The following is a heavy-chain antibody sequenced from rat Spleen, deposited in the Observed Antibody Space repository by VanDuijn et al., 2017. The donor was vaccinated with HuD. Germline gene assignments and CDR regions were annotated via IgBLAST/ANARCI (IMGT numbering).Heavy chain of an antibody. V-gene: IGHV5S11*01. J-gene: IGHJ2*01. D-gene: IGHD4-3*01. Sequence: EVQLVESDGGLVQPGRSLKLSCAASGFTFNNYDMAWVRQAPTKGLEWVASISPSGGRIYYRDSVKGRFTVSRDNAKSTLYLQMDSLRSEETATYYCARSGSSTYFDYWGLGVMVTVSS. CDR1: GFTFNNYD. CDR3: ARSGSSTYFDY. CDR2: ISPSGGRI.